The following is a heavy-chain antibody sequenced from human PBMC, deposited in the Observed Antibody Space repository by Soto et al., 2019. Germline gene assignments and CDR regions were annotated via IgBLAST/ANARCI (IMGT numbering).Heavy chain of an antibody. J-gene: IGHJ5*02. CDR1: GGSISDGTYY. CDR3: ARLHCHRLNCVPLDP. CDR2: IYYSGTS. Sequence: QLQLQESGPGLVKPSETLSLTCTVSGGSISDGTYYWGWIRQPPGKGLEWIGSIYYSGTSSYNPSRKSRFTMSVDTSKKQLSLRLSSVTAADTAVYYCARLHCHRLNCVPLDPWGQGTLVIVSS. D-gene: IGHD1-1*01. V-gene: IGHV4-39*01.